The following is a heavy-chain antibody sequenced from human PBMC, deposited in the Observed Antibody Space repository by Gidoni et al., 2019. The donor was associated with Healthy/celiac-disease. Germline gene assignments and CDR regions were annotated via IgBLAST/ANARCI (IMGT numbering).Heavy chain of an antibody. CDR1: GYSFTSYW. D-gene: IGHD3-10*01. CDR3: ARHAERAPWHYGSGSRNWFDP. J-gene: IGHJ5*02. CDR2: IDPSDSYT. V-gene: IGHV5-10-1*03. Sequence: EVQLVQSGAEVKKPGESLRISCKGSGYSFTSYWLSWVRQMPGKGLEWMGRIDPSDSYTNYSPSFQGHVTISADKSISTAYLQWSSLKASDTAMYYCARHAERAPWHYGSGSRNWFDPWGQGTLVTVSS.